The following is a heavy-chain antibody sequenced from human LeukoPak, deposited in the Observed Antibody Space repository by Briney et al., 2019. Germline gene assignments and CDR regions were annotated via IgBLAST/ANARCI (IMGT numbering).Heavy chain of an antibody. V-gene: IGHV4-39*01. CDR2: GFYNGRA. D-gene: IGHD6-13*01. CDR3: ARHGYNSSWYLKGKFDF. CDR1: GDSISGTAY. Sequence: SETLSLTCTVSGDSISGTAYWGWIRQPPGKGLAWIGSGFYNGRAYYNPSPKSRVSISVDTSNNLYSLRLTSVTAADTAVYYCARHGYNSSWYLKGKFDFWGQGTLVTVSS. J-gene: IGHJ4*02.